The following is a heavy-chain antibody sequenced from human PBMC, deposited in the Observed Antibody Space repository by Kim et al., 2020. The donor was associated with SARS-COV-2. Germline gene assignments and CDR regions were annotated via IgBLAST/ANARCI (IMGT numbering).Heavy chain of an antibody. V-gene: IGHV3-53*01. CDR3: ARATVCSSTSCALDY. CDR2: IYSGGST. Sequence: GGSLRLSCAVSGFTVSSNYMSWVRKAPGKGLEWVSVIYSGGSTYYADSVKGRFTISRYNSKNTLYLQMNSLRAEDTAVYYCARATVCSSTSCALDYWGQGTLVTVSS. CDR1: GFTVSSNY. J-gene: IGHJ4*02. D-gene: IGHD2-2*01.